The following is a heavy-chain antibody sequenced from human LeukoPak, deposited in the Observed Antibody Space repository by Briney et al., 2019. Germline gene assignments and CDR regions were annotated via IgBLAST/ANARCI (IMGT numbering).Heavy chain of an antibody. CDR1: GFTFSSYS. D-gene: IGHD6-13*01. Sequence: GGSLRLSCAASGFTFSSYSMNWVRQAHEKGLEWVSTISSSSSYIYYADSVKGRFTISRDNAKNSLYLQMNSLRAEDTAVYYCARGSGATYSSSWYLDYWGQGTLVTVSS. J-gene: IGHJ4*02. V-gene: IGHV3-21*01. CDR2: ISSSSSYI. CDR3: ARGSGATYSSSWYLDY.